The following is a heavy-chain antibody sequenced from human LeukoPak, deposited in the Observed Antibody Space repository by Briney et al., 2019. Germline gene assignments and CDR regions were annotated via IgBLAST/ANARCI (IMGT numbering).Heavy chain of an antibody. Sequence: SETLSLTCTVSGGSISSYYWSWIRQPPGKGLEWIGYIYYSGSTNYNPSLKSRVTISVDTSKNQFSLKLSSVTAADTAVYYCARHKAYYDSSGYYLDPWGQGTLVTVSS. CDR1: GGSISSYY. CDR3: ARHKAYYDSSGYYLDP. D-gene: IGHD3-22*01. CDR2: IYYSGST. J-gene: IGHJ5*02. V-gene: IGHV4-59*08.